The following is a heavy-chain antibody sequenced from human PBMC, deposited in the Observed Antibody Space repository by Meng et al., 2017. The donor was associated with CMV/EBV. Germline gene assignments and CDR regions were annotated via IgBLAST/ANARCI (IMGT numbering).Heavy chain of an antibody. D-gene: IGHD4-23*01. CDR3: ARVGGGNTYYYYGMDV. Sequence: GGSLRLSCAASGFTFSSYSMNWVRQAPGKGLEWVSSISSSSCYIYYADSVKGRFTISRDNAKNSLYLQMNSLRAEDTAVYYCARVGGGNTYYYYGMDVWGQGTTVTVSS. J-gene: IGHJ6*02. V-gene: IGHV3-21*01. CDR1: GFTFSSYS. CDR2: ISSSSCYI.